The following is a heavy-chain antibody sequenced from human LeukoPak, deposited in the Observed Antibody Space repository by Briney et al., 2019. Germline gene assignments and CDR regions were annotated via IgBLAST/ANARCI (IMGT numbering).Heavy chain of an antibody. CDR3: ARDSGTTGEVKFDP. CDR1: GASISSYY. J-gene: IGHJ5*02. V-gene: IGHV4-4*07. CDR2: IYVTGST. Sequence: SETLSLNCTVSGASISSYYWSWIRQPAGKALEWIGRIYVTGSTTYNPSLESRVTMSLDTSKNHFSLKLRSVTAADTAVYYCARDSGTTGEVKFDPWGQGTLVTVSS. D-gene: IGHD1-7*01.